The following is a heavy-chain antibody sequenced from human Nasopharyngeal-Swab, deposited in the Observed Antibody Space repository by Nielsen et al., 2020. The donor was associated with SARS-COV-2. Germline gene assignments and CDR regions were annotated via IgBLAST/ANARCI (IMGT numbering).Heavy chain of an antibody. J-gene: IGHJ4*02. V-gene: IGHV3-9*01. D-gene: IGHD4-11*01. CDR3: ARGTADYSNPSFDY. Sequence: GGSLRLSCAASGFTFDDYSMHWVRQAPGKGLEWVSSITWNSGSIGYADSVKGRFTISRDNAKNSLYLQMNSLRSEDTALYYCARGTADYSNPSFDYWGQGTLVTVPS. CDR1: GFTFDDYS. CDR2: ITWNSGSI.